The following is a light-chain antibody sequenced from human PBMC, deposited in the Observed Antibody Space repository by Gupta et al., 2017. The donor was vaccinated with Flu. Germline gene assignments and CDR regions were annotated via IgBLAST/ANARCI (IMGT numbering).Light chain of an antibody. CDR1: SSNNGNNY. CDR3: GTWDSSLSAGV. J-gene: IGLJ2*01. Sequence: SSSNNGNNYVSWYQQLPGAAPKLLIYENNKRLSAIPDRFSGSKSGTSATLGITGLQTGDEADYYCGTWDSSLSAGVFGGGTKLTVL. V-gene: IGLV1-51*02. CDR2: ENN.